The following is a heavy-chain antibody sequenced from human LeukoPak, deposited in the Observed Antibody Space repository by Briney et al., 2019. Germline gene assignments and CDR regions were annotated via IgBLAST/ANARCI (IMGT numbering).Heavy chain of an antibody. CDR2: IYSSGTT. CDR1: VCSISKYY. J-gene: IGHJ4*02. D-gene: IGHD6-13*01. Sequence: SETLSLTCTVTVCSISKYYWSWMRQPAGKGLEWIGRIYSSGTTIYNPSLKSRVTISVDTSKNQFSLKLSSVTAADTSVYDSARHRWSNDYCGQGTLVTVSS. CDR3: ARHRWSNDY. V-gene: IGHV4-4*07.